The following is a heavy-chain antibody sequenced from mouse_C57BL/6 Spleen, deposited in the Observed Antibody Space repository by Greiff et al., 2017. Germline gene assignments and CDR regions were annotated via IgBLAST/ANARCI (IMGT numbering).Heavy chain of an antibody. CDR1: GYTFTSYW. J-gene: IGHJ3*01. D-gene: IGHD3-2*02. CDR2: IDPSDSET. Sequence: QVQLQQPGAELVRPGSSVKLSCKASGYTFTSYWMHWVKQRPIQGLEWIGNIDPSDSETHYNQKFKDKATVTVDKSSSTAYMQLSSLTSEDSAVYYCARGGTAQASWFAYRGQGTLVTVSA. CDR3: ARGGTAQASWFAY. V-gene: IGHV1-52*01.